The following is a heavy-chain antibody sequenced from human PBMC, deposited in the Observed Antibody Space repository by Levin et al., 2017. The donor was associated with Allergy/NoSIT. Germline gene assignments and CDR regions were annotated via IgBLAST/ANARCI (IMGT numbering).Heavy chain of an antibody. CDR1: GGSISSYY. Sequence: SETLSLTCTVSGGSISSYYWSWIRQPPGKGLEWIGYIYYSGSTSYNPSLKSRVTISVDTSKNQFSLKLSSVTAADTAVYYCARDPIRSNDAFDIWGQGTMVTVSS. J-gene: IGHJ3*02. CDR3: ARDPIRSNDAFDI. CDR2: IYYSGST. V-gene: IGHV4-59*01.